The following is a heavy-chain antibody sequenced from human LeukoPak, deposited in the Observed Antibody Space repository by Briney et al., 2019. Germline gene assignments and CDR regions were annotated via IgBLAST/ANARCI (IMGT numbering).Heavy chain of an antibody. CDR3: ARADANYDILTGYTALDY. D-gene: IGHD3-9*01. J-gene: IGHJ4*02. V-gene: IGHV3-48*02. Sequence: PGGSLRLSCAASGFTFSSYSMNWVRQAPGKGLEWVAYISSSSSTIYYADSVKGRFTISRDNAKNSLYLQMNSLRDEDTAVYYCARADANYDILTGYTALDYWGQGTLVTVSS. CDR2: ISSSSSTI. CDR1: GFTFSSYS.